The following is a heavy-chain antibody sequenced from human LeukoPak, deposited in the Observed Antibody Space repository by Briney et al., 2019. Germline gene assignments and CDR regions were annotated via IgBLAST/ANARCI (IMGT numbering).Heavy chain of an antibody. V-gene: IGHV1-69*13. J-gene: IGHJ4*02. CDR1: GGTFSSYA. D-gene: IGHD3-22*01. Sequence: ASVKVSCKASGGTFSSYAISWVRQAPGQGLEWMGGIIPIFGTANYAQKFQGRVTITADESTSTACMELSSLRSEDTAVYYCARDRRDSSGYIWDDYWGQGTLVTVSS. CDR3: ARDRRDSSGYIWDDY. CDR2: IIPIFGTA.